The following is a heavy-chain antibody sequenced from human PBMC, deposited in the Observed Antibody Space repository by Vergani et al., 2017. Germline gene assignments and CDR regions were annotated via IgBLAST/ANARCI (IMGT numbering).Heavy chain of an antibody. J-gene: IGHJ6*02. CDR3: AKGVAPGYYYGMDV. Sequence: QVQLVESGGGVVQPGRSLRLSCAASGFTFSSYGMHWVRQAPGKGLEWVAVISYDGSNKYYADSVKGRFTISRDNSKNTLYLQMNSLIAEDTALYYCAKGVAPGYYYGMDVWGQGTTVTVSS. D-gene: IGHD5-12*01. CDR2: ISYDGSNK. CDR1: GFTFSSYG. V-gene: IGHV3-30*18.